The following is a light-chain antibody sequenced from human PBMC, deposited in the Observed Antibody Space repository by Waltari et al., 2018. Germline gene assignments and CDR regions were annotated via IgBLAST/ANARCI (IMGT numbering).Light chain of an antibody. CDR3: LQYNSAPRT. CDR2: DAS. J-gene: IGKJ1*01. Sequence: DIQMTQSTSSLSASIGDTVTITCRASQGISNYLNWYQQKPGKAPKRLIYDASSLQSGVPSRFSGSGSGTVFTLTISSLQPEDFATYYCLQYNSAPRTFGQGTKVEIK. V-gene: IGKV1-17*01. CDR1: QGISNY.